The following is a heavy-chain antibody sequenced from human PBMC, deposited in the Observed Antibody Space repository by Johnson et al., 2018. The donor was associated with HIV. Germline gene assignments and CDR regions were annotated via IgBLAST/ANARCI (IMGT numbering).Heavy chain of an antibody. CDR1: GFTFSSYA. D-gene: IGHD3-10*01. V-gene: IGHV3-30*04. Sequence: QMLLVESGGGVVQPGRSLRLSCAASGFTFSSYAMHWVRQAPGKGLEWVAVISYDGSNKYYADSVKGRFTISRESSKDTLYVQMNSLRGEDTAVYYCARDPDPFREYHGDAFDIWGQGTVVTVSS. CDR3: ARDPDPFREYHGDAFDI. J-gene: IGHJ3*02. CDR2: ISYDGSNK.